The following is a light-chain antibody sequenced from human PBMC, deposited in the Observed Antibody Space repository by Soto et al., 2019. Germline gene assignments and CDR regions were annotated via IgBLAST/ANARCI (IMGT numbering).Light chain of an antibody. V-gene: IGKV3-15*01. CDR1: QSVNSN. CDR3: QQYHNWPPYT. CDR2: GAS. J-gene: IGKJ2*01. Sequence: DIVMTQSPATLSVSPGEGATLSCRASQSVNSNVALYRQKPGHAPRLLLYGASTRATGIPARFSGSGSGTAFTLTISSLQSEDFAVYYCQQYHNWPPYTFGQGTTLDLK.